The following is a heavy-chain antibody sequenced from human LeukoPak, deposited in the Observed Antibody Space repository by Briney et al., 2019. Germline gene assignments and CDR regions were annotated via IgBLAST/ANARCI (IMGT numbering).Heavy chain of an antibody. D-gene: IGHD5-12*01. CDR2: ISSSSSYI. V-gene: IGHV3-21*01. CDR1: GFTFSSYS. CDR3: ARGGYSGYGLDY. J-gene: IGHJ4*02. Sequence: PVGSLRLSCAASGFTFSSYSMNWVRQAPGKGLEWVSSISSSSSYIYYADSVKGRFTISRDNAKNSLYLQMNSLRAEDTAVYYCARGGYSGYGLDYWGQGTLVTVSS.